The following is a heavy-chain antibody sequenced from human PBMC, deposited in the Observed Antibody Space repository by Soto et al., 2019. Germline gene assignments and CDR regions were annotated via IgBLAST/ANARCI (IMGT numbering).Heavy chain of an antibody. Sequence: SETLSLTCTVSGGSISIGGYYWIWIRQHPGKGLEWIGYIYYSGSTYYNPSLKSRVTISVDTSKNQFSLKLSSVTAEDTAVYYCARSGSYRDAFDIWGQGTMVTVSS. J-gene: IGHJ3*02. CDR1: GGSISIGGYY. D-gene: IGHD1-26*01. CDR2: IYYSGST. V-gene: IGHV4-31*03. CDR3: ARSGSYRDAFDI.